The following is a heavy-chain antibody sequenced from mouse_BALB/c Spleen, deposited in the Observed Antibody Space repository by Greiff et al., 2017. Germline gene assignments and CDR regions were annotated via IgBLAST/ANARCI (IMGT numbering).Heavy chain of an antibody. D-gene: IGHD1-1*01. V-gene: IGHV5-17*02. CDR3: ARGGSSPFAY. J-gene: IGHJ3*01. CDR2: ISSGSSTI. CDR1: GFTFSSFG. Sequence: EVQRVESGGGLVQPGGSRKLSCAASGFTFSSFGMHWVRQAPEKGLEWVAYISSGSSTIYYADTVKGRFTISRDNPKNTLFLQMTSLRSEDTAMYYCARGGSSPFAYWGQGTLVTVSA.